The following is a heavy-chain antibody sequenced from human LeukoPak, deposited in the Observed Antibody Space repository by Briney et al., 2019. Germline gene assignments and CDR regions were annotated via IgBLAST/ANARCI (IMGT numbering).Heavy chain of an antibody. Sequence: SETLSLTCTVSADSISNYHWSWIRQPPGKGLEWIEYIYYRGSTNYNPSLKSRVTISIDTYKKQFSLKLSSVTAADTAVYYCTRVRIDGYSDYWGEGTLVTVSS. D-gene: IGHD5-24*01. CDR2: IYYRGST. CDR3: TRVRIDGYSDY. V-gene: IGHV4-59*01. CDR1: ADSISNYH. J-gene: IGHJ4*02.